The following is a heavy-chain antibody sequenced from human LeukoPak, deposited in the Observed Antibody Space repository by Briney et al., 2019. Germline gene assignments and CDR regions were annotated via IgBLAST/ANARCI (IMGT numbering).Heavy chain of an antibody. J-gene: IGHJ4*02. D-gene: IGHD5-24*01. V-gene: IGHV4-31*03. CDR3: ARVWGRATIKEPYFDY. CDR2: IYYSGST. Sequence: SETLSLTCTVSGGSISSGGYYWSWIRQHPGKGLEWIGYIYYSGSTYYNPSLKSRVTISVDTSKNQFSLKLSSVTAADTAVYYCARVWGRATIKEPYFDYGGQEPLVTVSS. CDR1: GGSISSGGYY.